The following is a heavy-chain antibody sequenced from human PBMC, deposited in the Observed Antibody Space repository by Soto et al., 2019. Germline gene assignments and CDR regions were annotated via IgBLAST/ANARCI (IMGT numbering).Heavy chain of an antibody. CDR1: GFTFSSYG. CDR2: IWYDGSNK. CDR3: ARELGYCSSTSCYKGYYGMDV. J-gene: IGHJ6*02. D-gene: IGHD2-2*02. V-gene: IGHV3-33*01. Sequence: GGSLRLSCAASGFTFSSYGMHWVRQAPGKGLEWVAVIWYDGSNKYYADSVKGRFIISRDNSKNTLYLQMNSLRAEDTAVYYCARELGYCSSTSCYKGYYGMDVWGPGTTVSAS.